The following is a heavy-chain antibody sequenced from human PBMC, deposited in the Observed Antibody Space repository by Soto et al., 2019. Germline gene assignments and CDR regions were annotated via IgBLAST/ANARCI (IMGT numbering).Heavy chain of an antibody. Sequence: QVQLVQSGAEVKKPGSSVKVSCKASGGTFSSYAISWVRQAPGQGLEWMGGIIPIFGTANYAQKFQGRVTITADESTSTAYMELSSLRSEDTAVYYCARDQEGYGYYYDSSGYYHQLAPVASYYYYGMDVWGQGTTVTVSS. V-gene: IGHV1-69*01. J-gene: IGHJ6*02. CDR2: IIPIFGTA. CDR1: GGTFSSYA. CDR3: ARDQEGYGYYYDSSGYYHQLAPVASYYYYGMDV. D-gene: IGHD3-22*01.